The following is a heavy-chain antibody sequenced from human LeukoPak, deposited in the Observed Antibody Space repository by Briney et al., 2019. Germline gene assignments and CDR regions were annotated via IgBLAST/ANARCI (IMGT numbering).Heavy chain of an antibody. D-gene: IGHD2-2*02. J-gene: IGHJ5*02. CDR2: IYTSGST. CDR1: GGSISSSSYY. CDR3: ARGLNRETGWDIVVVPAAIGTNWFDP. V-gene: IGHV4-61*01. Sequence: PSETLSLTCTVSGGSISSSSYYWSWIRQPPGKGLEWIGRIYTSGSTNYNPSLKSRVTMSVDTSKNQFSLKLSSVTAADTAVYYCARGLNRETGWDIVVVPAAIGTNWFDPWGQGTLVTVSS.